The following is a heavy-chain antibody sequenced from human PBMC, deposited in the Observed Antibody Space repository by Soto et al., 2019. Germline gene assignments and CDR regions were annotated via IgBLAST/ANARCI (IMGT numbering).Heavy chain of an antibody. CDR2: TSNDGSNK. Sequence: QVQLVESGGGVVQPGRSLRLSCAASGFTFSSYGMHWVRQAPGKGLEWVAVTSNDGSNKYYADSVKGRFTISRDNSMHTLYLQMNSLRAEDRAVYYCAKDRSSSWYFSMDYWGQGTLVTVSS. CDR3: AKDRSSSWYFSMDY. D-gene: IGHD6-13*01. J-gene: IGHJ4*02. CDR1: GFTFSSYG. V-gene: IGHV3-30*18.